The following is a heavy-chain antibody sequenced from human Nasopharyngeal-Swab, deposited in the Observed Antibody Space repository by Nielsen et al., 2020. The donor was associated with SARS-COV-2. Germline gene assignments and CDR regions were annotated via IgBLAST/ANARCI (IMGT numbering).Heavy chain of an antibody. D-gene: IGHD2-21*02. V-gene: IGHV3-48*03. CDR1: GFTFSSYE. Sequence: GESLKISCAASGFTFSSYEMNWVRQAPGKGLEWVSYISSSGSTIYYADSVKGRFTISRDNAKNSLYLQMNSLRAEDTAVYYCARDGYCGGDCYGAFDIWGQGTMVTVSS. CDR2: ISSSGSTI. J-gene: IGHJ3*02. CDR3: ARDGYCGGDCYGAFDI.